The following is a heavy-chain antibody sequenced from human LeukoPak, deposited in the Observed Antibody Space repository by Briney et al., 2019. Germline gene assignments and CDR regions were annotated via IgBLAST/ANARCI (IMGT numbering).Heavy chain of an antibody. CDR3: ARVVPAATYYYYYGMDV. V-gene: IGHV4-4*02. CDR2: SYHSGST. J-gene: IGHJ6*04. Sequence: SETLSLTCAVSGGSISSSNWWSWVRQPPGKGLEWIGESYHSGSTNYNPSLKSRVTISVDKSKNQFSLKLSSVTAADTAVYYCARVVPAATYYYYYGMDVWGKGTTVTVSS. D-gene: IGHD2-2*01. CDR1: GGSISSSNW.